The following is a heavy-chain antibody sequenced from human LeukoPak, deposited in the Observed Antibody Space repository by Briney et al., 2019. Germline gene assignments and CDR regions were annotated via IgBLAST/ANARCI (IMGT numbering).Heavy chain of an antibody. CDR2: ISWNSGSI. CDR1: GFTFDDYA. V-gene: IGHV3-9*01. J-gene: IGHJ4*02. CDR3: AKRDRGLDY. Sequence: PGGSLRLSCAASGFTFDDYAMHWVRQAPGKGLEWVSGISWNSGSIGYADSVKGRFTISRDSAKNSLYLQMNSLRAEDTALYYCAKRDRGLDYWGQGTLVTVSS. D-gene: IGHD1-14*01.